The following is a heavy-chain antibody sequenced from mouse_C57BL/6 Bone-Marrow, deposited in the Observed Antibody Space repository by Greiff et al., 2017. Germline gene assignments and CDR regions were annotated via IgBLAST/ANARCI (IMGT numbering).Heavy chain of an antibody. Sequence: VQLQQSGAELVRPGASVKLSCTASGFNIKDDYMHWVKQRPEQGLEWIGWIDPENGDTEYASKFQGKATITADTSSNTAYLQLSSLTSEDTAVDYCTRLGLFYWSFDVWGTGTTVTVSS. CDR3: TRLGLFYWSFDV. V-gene: IGHV14-4*01. J-gene: IGHJ1*03. CDR1: GFNIKDDY. CDR2: IDPENGDT. D-gene: IGHD4-1*01.